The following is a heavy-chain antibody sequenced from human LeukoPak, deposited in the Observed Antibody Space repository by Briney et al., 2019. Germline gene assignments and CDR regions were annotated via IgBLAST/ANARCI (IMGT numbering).Heavy chain of an antibody. V-gene: IGHV1-69*05. Sequence: SVKVSXKASGGTFSSYAISWVRQAPGQGLEWMGRIIPIFGTANYAQKFQGRVTITTDESTSTAYMELSSLRSEDTAVYYCVRDPFWSGYYLDYWGQGTLVTVSS. CDR2: IIPIFGTA. D-gene: IGHD3-3*01. CDR1: GGTFSSYA. CDR3: VRDPFWSGYYLDY. J-gene: IGHJ4*02.